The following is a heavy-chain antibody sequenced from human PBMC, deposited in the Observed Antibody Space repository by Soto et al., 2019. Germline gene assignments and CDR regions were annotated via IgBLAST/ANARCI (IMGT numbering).Heavy chain of an antibody. CDR2: IYHSGST. J-gene: IGHJ5*02. CDR3: ARAKGYYYFWSGYDHVWFDP. CDR1: GGSISSGGYS. D-gene: IGHD3-3*01. Sequence: QLQLQESGSGLVKPSQTLSLTCAVSGGSISSGGYSWSWIRQPPGKGLEWIGYIYHSGSTYYNPSLKSRVTISVDRSKNQFSLKLSSVTAADTAVYYCARAKGYYYFWSGYDHVWFDPWGQGTLVTVSS. V-gene: IGHV4-30-2*01.